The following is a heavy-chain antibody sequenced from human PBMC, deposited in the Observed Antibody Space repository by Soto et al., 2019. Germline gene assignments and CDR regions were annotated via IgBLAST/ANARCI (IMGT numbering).Heavy chain of an antibody. Sequence: EVQLLESGGGFLQPGGSLRLSCAASGFTFGGYAMNWVRQAPGKGLEWVSGISGGGDATFYTDSVKGRFTISRDHSGNTLYLQMNSLRAEDTAVYFCGRKSQGSVTVTGNWYFDLWGRGTLVTVSS. D-gene: IGHD4-17*01. CDR2: ISGGGDAT. V-gene: IGHV3-23*01. CDR1: GFTFGGYA. CDR3: GRKSQGSVTVTGNWYFDL. J-gene: IGHJ2*01.